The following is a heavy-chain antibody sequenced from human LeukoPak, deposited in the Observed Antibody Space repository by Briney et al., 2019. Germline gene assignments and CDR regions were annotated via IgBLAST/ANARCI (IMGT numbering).Heavy chain of an antibody. V-gene: IGHV3-30*04. D-gene: IGHD1-26*01. CDR3: ARAKGALPIVEATRPLDY. J-gene: IGHJ4*02. CDR1: GFTFSSYA. CDR2: ISYDGSNK. Sequence: GGSLRLSCAASGFTFSSYAMHWVRQAPGKGLEWVAVISYDGSNKYYADSVKGRFTISRDNSKNTLYLQMNSLRAEDTAVYYCARAKGALPIVEATRPLDYWGQGTLVTVSS.